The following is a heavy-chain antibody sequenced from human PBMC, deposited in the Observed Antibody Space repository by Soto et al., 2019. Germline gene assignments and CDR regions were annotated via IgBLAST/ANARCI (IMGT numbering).Heavy chain of an antibody. J-gene: IGHJ4*02. CDR2: IVHTGST. D-gene: IGHD2-15*01. CDR1: DGSISSGHW. Sequence: QMQLQESGPGLVKPSGTLSLTCAVSDGSISSGHWWSWVRQPPGKGLEWIGEIVHTGSTNYNPSLNSRVNISIDKSKNQFYLYLHSITAADTAVYYCARNGAYCNDYWGQGTLVTVSS. V-gene: IGHV4-4*02. CDR3: ARNGAYCNDY.